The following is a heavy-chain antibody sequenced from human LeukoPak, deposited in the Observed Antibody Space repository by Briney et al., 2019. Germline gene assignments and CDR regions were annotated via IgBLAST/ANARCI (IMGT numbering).Heavy chain of an antibody. CDR3: ARVQQGGYFDN. J-gene: IGHJ4*02. CDR2: IKEDGSEK. D-gene: IGHD3-16*01. CDR1: EFTFNSYW. Sequence: PGGSLRLSCAASEFTFNSYWMSWVRQAPGKGLEWVANIKEDGSEKYYVDSVKGRFTISRDNAKKSLYLQMNSLRVEDTAVYYCARVQQGGYFDNWVQGTLVTVSS. V-gene: IGHV3-7*01.